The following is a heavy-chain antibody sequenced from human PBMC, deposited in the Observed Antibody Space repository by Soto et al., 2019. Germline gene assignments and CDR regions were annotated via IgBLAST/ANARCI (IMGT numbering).Heavy chain of an antibody. CDR2: ISSSGSTI. CDR3: ARVQGANYYDFWSGYFTGGFGYFDL. V-gene: IGHV3-11*01. J-gene: IGHJ2*01. CDR1: GFTFSDYY. Sequence: PGGSLRLSCAASGFTFSDYYMSWIRQAPGKGLEWVSYISSSGSTIYYADSVMGRFTISRDNAKNSLYLQMNSLRAEDTAVYYCARVQGANYYDFWSGYFTGGFGYFDLWGRGTLVTVSS. D-gene: IGHD3-3*01.